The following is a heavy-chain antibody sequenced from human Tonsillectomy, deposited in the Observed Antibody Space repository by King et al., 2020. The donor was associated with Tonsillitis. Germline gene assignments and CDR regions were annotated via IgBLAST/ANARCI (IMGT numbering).Heavy chain of an antibody. CDR2: VSPRDGTT. Sequence: QLVQSGAEVKKPGASVRVSCKASGYTFTDYYMHWLRLAPGQGLEWMGIVSPRDGTTDYTEKFRGRVAMTRDTSTSTVYMELSSLRSEDTAMYYCARDSPMVRGVDYWGQGTLVTVSS. D-gene: IGHD3-10*01. V-gene: IGHV1-46*01. CDR1: GYTFTDYY. J-gene: IGHJ4*02. CDR3: ARDSPMVRGVDY.